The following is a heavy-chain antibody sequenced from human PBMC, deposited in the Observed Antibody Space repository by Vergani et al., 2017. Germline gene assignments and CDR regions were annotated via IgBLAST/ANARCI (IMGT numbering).Heavy chain of an antibody. CDR2: LTGGGGST. Sequence: EVQLLESGGSLKQPGGSVRLSCAASGFPFSTYAMHWVRQAPGKGLECVSALTGGGGSTYYADSCRGRFIISRDNSRDTLYLQMNSLRPEDTATYYCVKDAGSYENFFDSWGQGTLVTVSS. D-gene: IGHD1-26*01. J-gene: IGHJ4*02. V-gene: IGHV3-23*01. CDR1: GFPFSTYA. CDR3: VKDAGSYENFFDS.